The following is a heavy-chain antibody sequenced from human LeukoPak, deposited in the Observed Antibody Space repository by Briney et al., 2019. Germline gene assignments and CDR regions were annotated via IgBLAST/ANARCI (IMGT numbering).Heavy chain of an antibody. D-gene: IGHD6-13*01. J-gene: IGHJ4*02. CDR2: ISTNGGST. CDR3: AGGSSWYRGIDY. Sequence: GGSLRLSCAASGFTFSSYAMYWVRQAPGKGLEYVSAISTNGGSTYYANSVKGRFTISRDNSRNTLYLQMGSLRAEDMAVYYCAGGSSWYRGIDYWGQGTLVTVSS. V-gene: IGHV3-64*01. CDR1: GFTFSSYA.